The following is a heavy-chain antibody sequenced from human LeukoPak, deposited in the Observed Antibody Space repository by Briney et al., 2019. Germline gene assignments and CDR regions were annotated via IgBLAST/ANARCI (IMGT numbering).Heavy chain of an antibody. CDR3: ARDFFGWSSLGH. V-gene: IGHV3-7*03. Sequence: GGSLRLSCAASGFTFRSNWMDWVRQAPGKGLEWVAHVQPDGSAKIYADSVKGRFTISRDNAKDSVYLQMNSLRVEDTAVYYCARDFFGWSSLGHWGQGTLVTVSS. CDR2: VQPDGSAK. D-gene: IGHD6-19*01. J-gene: IGHJ1*01. CDR1: GFTFRSNW.